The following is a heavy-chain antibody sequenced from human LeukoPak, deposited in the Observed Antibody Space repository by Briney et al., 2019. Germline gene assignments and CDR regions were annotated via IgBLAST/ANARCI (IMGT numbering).Heavy chain of an antibody. J-gene: IGHJ6*04. CDR2: INPNSGGT. CDR3: ARDRSTTGTGWGMDV. D-gene: IGHD1-1*01. CDR1: GYTFTGYY. Sequence: GASVKVSCKASGYTFTGYYMHWVRQAPGQGLEWRGWINPNSGGTNYAQKFQGWVTMTRDTSISTAYMELSRLRSDDTAVYYCARDRSTTGTGWGMDVWGKGTTVTVSS. V-gene: IGHV1-2*04.